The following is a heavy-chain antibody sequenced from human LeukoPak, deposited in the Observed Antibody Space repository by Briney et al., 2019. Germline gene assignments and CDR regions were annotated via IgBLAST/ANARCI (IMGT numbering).Heavy chain of an antibody. V-gene: IGHV3-7*01. J-gene: IGHJ4*02. Sequence: GGSLRLSCAASVFTFSTYWMSWVRQTPGQGLGWVANIKPDGGEESYVASVTGRFTISRDNAKNSMYLQMNSLRVEDPTVYYFVREGSGHYFYFFDDWGQGTLVTASS. CDR1: VFTFSTYW. CDR3: VREGSGHYFYFFDD. D-gene: IGHD4-17*01. CDR2: IKPDGGEE.